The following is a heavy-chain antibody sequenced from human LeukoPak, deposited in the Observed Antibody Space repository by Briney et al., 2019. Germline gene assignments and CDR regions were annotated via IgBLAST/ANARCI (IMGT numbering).Heavy chain of an antibody. CDR2: ISGSGGST. V-gene: IGHV3-23*01. D-gene: IGHD2-21*02. CDR1: GFTFSSYA. Sequence: GGSLRLSCAASGFTFSSYAMSWVRQAPGKGLEWVSAISGSGGSTYYADSVKGRFTISRDNSKNTLYLQMNSLRAEDTAVYYCAKDRPLAYCGGDCYFDYWGQGTLVTVSS. J-gene: IGHJ4*02. CDR3: AKDRPLAYCGGDCYFDY.